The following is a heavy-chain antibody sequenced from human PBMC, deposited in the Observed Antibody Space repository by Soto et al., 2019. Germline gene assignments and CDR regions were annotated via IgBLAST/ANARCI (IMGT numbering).Heavy chain of an antibody. CDR3: ARGVTMARGVIHTPYFDY. CDR1: GGSISSGGYY. CDR2: IYYSGST. D-gene: IGHD3-10*01. V-gene: IGHV4-31*03. Sequence: QVQLQESGPGLVKPSQTLSLTCTVSGGSISSGGYYWSWIRQHPGKGLEWIGYIYYSGSTYYNPSLKSRLTISVDTSKNQFSLKLSSVTAADTAVYYCARGVTMARGVIHTPYFDYWGQGTLVTVSS. J-gene: IGHJ4*02.